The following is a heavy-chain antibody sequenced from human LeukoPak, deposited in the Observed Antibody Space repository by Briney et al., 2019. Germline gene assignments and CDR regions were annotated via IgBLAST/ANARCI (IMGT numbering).Heavy chain of an antibody. CDR2: IKSKTDGGTT. Sequence: GGSLRLSCAASGFTFSSYAMSWVRQAPGKGLEWVGRIKSKTDGGTTDSAAPVKGRFTISRDDSKNTLYLQTNSLKTEDTAVYYCTTDPSSPSCYTGSCDYWSQGTLVTVSS. J-gene: IGHJ4*02. D-gene: IGHD2-2*02. V-gene: IGHV3-15*01. CDR1: GFTFSSYA. CDR3: TTDPSSPSCYTGSCDY.